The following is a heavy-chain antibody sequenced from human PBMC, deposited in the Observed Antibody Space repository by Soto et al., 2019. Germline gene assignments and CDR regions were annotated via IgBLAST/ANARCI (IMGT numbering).Heavy chain of an antibody. D-gene: IGHD3-16*01. CDR3: AKHVYSRRWFDT. J-gene: IGHJ5*02. Sequence: SETLSLTCAVSGASIRSYHWSFLRQPAGKGLEWIGRIQHTGNTNYNPSLKSRVTMSADTSKNQISLKMTSVTAADTAVYFCAKHVYSRRWFDTWGQGVRVTVSS. V-gene: IGHV4-4*07. CDR1: GASIRSYH. CDR2: IQHTGNT.